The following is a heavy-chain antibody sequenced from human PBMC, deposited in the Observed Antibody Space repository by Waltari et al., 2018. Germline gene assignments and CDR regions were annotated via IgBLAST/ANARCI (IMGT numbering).Heavy chain of an antibody. D-gene: IGHD6-19*01. CDR3: ARGHPAAHSSVWTPPFDY. Sequence: QVQLQQWGAGLLKPSETLSLTCAVYGGSFSGYYWSWIRQPPGKGREWIGEINHSGSPNHNPSLNRRVTISVDTSKNQFSLKRSSVTAADTAVYYCARGHPAAHSSVWTPPFDYWGQGTLVTVSS. CDR1: GGSFSGYY. J-gene: IGHJ4*02. V-gene: IGHV4-34*01. CDR2: INHSGSP.